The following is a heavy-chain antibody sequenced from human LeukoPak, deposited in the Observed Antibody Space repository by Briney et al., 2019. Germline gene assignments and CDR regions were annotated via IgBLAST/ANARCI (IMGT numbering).Heavy chain of an antibody. CDR3: ARDLRIRFLEWPSVDYYYYGMDV. CDR1: GGTFSSYA. D-gene: IGHD3-3*01. V-gene: IGHV1-69*04. J-gene: IGHJ6*02. CDR2: IIPILGTA. Sequence: ASVKVSCKASGGTFSSYAISWVRQAPGQGLAWMGRIIPILGTANYAQKFQGRVTITADKSTSTAYMELSSLRAEDTAVYYCARDLRIRFLEWPSVDYYYYGMDVWGQGTTVTVSS.